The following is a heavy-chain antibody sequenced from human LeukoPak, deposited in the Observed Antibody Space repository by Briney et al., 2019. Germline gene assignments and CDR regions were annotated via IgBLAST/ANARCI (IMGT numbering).Heavy chain of an antibody. CDR1: GFTFRSYG. D-gene: IGHD6-6*01. Sequence: PGGSLRLSCAASGFTFRSYGMSWVRQAPGKGLEWVSGISGNGGTTYYADSVKGRFTISRDTSKNTLYLQMNSLRAEDTAVYYCAKGGVAAPPDYYYYMDVWGKGTTVTVSS. V-gene: IGHV3-23*01. CDR2: ISGNGGTT. J-gene: IGHJ6*03. CDR3: AKGGVAAPPDYYYYMDV.